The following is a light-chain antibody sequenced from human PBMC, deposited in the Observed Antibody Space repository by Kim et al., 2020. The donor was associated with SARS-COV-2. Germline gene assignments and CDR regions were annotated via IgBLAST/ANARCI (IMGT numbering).Light chain of an antibody. CDR1: SLRSYY. Sequence: SSELTQDPAVSVALGQTVRITCQGDSLRSYYATWYQQKPGQAPILVIYGKNNLPSGIPDRFSGFSSGNTASLTITGTQAGDEADYYCNSRDSNDNVVFGGGTKLTVL. CDR2: GKN. CDR3: NSRDSNDNVV. J-gene: IGLJ2*01. V-gene: IGLV3-19*01.